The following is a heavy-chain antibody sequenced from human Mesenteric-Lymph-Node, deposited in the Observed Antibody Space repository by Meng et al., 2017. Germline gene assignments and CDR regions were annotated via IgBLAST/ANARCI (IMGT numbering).Heavy chain of an antibody. CDR3: ARDNYYYDSSDDAFDI. D-gene: IGHD3-22*01. Sequence: SVKVSCKASGYTFTSYGISWVRQAPGQGLEWMGGIIPIFGTANYAQKFQGRVTITADKSTSTAYMELSSLRSEDTAVYYCARDNYYYDSSDDAFDIWGQGTMVTVSS. CDR1: GYTFTSYG. V-gene: IGHV1-69*06. J-gene: IGHJ3*02. CDR2: IIPIFGTA.